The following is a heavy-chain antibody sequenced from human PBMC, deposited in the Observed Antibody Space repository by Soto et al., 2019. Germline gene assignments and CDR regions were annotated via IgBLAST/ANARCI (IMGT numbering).Heavy chain of an antibody. Sequence: QVQLVQSGAEVKKPGASVKVSCKASGYIFTNYGISWLRQAPGQGPELMGWISASNGDTNYAQKFQGRVTMATDTSTSTAYMELRSLRSDDTAVYYCARDWRYYDSSGYFGYWGQGTLVTVSS. J-gene: IGHJ4*02. CDR1: GYIFTNYG. D-gene: IGHD3-22*01. CDR3: ARDWRYYDSSGYFGY. CDR2: ISASNGDT. V-gene: IGHV1-18*01.